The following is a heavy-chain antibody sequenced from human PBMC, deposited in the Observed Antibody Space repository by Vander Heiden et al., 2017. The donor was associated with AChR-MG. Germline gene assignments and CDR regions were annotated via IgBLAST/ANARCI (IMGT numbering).Heavy chain of an antibody. CDR1: GSTFSSYA. CDR3: AREVTVADAFDI. D-gene: IGHD4-17*01. V-gene: IGHV3-30-3*01. J-gene: IGHJ3*02. CDR2: ISYDGSNK. Sequence: QVQLVESGGGVVQPGRSLRLSCAASGSTFSSYAMHWVRQAPGKGLEWVAVISYDGSNKYYADSVKGRFTISRDNSKNTLYLQMNSLRAEDTAVYYCAREVTVADAFDIWGQGTMVTVSS.